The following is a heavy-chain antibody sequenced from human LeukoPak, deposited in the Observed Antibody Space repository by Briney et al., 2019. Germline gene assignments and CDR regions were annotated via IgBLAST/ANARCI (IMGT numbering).Heavy chain of an antibody. Sequence: PSETLSLTCAVYGGSFSGYYWSWIRQPPGKGLEWIGEINHSGSTNYNPSLKSRVTISVDTSKNQFSLKLSSVTAADTAVYYCARDMVRGRRNWLDPWGQGTLVTVSS. CDR3: ARDMVRGRRNWLDP. CDR1: GGSFSGYY. CDR2: INHSGST. J-gene: IGHJ5*02. V-gene: IGHV4-34*01. D-gene: IGHD3-10*01.